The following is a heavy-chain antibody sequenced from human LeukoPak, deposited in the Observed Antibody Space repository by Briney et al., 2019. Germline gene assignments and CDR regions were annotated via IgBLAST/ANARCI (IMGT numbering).Heavy chain of an antibody. CDR3: AILPGYSSGCYEVNY. D-gene: IGHD6-25*01. J-gene: IGHJ4*02. V-gene: IGHV3-23*01. CDR1: GFTFSSYA. CDR2: ISGSGGST. Sequence: GGSLRLSCAASGFTFSSYAMSWVRQAPGKGLEWVSGISGSGGSTYYADSVKGRFTISRDNSRNTLYLQMNSPRAEDTAVYYCAILPGYSSGCYEVNYWGRGTLVTVSS.